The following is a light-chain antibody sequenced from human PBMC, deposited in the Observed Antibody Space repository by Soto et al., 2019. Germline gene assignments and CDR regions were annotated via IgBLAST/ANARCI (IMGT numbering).Light chain of an antibody. CDR2: EVS. CDR3: FSYTSSGMYV. J-gene: IGLJ1*01. Sequence: QSALTQPASVSGSPGQSITISCTGTSSVVGNYKYVSWYQQHPAKAPKLMIYEVSNRPSGVSNRFSGSKTGNTASLTVSPLQAEDETDYYCFSYTSSGMYVFGTGTTVTVL. CDR1: SSVVGNYKY. V-gene: IGLV2-14*01.